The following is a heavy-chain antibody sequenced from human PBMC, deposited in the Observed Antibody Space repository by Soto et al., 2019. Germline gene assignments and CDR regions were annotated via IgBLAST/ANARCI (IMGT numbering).Heavy chain of an antibody. CDR2: ISAYNGNT. D-gene: IGHD2-8*01. J-gene: IGHJ6*02. CDR1: GYTFTSYG. CDR3: ARERHQVLSDGMDV. V-gene: IGHV1-18*01. Sequence: ASVKVSCKASGYTFTSYGISWVRQAPGQGLEWMGWISAYNGNTNYAQKLQGRVTMTTDTSTSTAYMELSSLRPDDTAMYYCARERHQVLSDGMDVWGQGTSVTVSS.